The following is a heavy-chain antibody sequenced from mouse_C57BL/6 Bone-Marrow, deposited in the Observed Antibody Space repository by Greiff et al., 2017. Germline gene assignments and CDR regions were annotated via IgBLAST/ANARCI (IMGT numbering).Heavy chain of an antibody. Sequence: EVQLQQSGAELVRPGASVKLSCPASGFNIKDDYMHWVKQRPEQGLEWIGWIDPENGDTEYASKFQGKATITADTSSNTAYLQLSSLTSEDTAVYYCTGGGAMDYWGQGTSVTVSS. CDR2: IDPENGDT. CDR3: TGGGAMDY. J-gene: IGHJ4*01. V-gene: IGHV14-4*01. CDR1: GFNIKDDY.